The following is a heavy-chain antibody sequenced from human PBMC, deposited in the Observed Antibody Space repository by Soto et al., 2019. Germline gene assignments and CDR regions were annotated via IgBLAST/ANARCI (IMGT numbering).Heavy chain of an antibody. CDR1: GYTLTELS. V-gene: IGHV1-24*01. CDR2: FDPEDGET. Sequence: ASVKVSCKVSGYTLTELSMHWVRQAPGKGLEWMGGFDPEDGETIYAQKFQGRVTMTEDTSTDTAYMELSSLRSEDTAVYYCATGPPYSNMGSWRCFDLWGRGTLVTVSS. D-gene: IGHD4-4*01. CDR3: ATGPPYSNMGSWRCFDL. J-gene: IGHJ2*01.